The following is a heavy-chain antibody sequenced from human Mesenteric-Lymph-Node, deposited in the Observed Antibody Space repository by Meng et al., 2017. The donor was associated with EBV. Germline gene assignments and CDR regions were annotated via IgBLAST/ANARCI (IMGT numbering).Heavy chain of an antibody. Sequence: EVHLVESGGGLVKPGWSLRLSCVASSFTFMSYSMSWVRQAPGKGLEWVSSISSSSRSIYYSDSVKGRFTISRDNTENSLYLQMNSLRAEDTAVYYCARDLVTGTLDYWGQGTLVTVSS. CDR2: ISSSSRSI. J-gene: IGHJ4*02. CDR3: ARDLVTGTLDY. CDR1: SFTFMSYS. D-gene: IGHD1-20*01. V-gene: IGHV3-21*01.